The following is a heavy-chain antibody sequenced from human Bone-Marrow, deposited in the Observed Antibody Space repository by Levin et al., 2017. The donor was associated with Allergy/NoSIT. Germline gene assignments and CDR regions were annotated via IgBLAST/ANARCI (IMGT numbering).Heavy chain of an antibody. Sequence: PGGSLRLSCAASGFTVSSNYMTWVRQAPGKGLEWVSSVYSGGNTYYADSVKGRFTISRDKSKNTLYLQMNSLRVEDTAVYYCARHPASMALVDYWGQGTLVTVSS. CDR1: GFTVSSNY. CDR3: ARHPASMALVDY. D-gene: IGHD2-2*01. V-gene: IGHV3-53*01. J-gene: IGHJ4*02. CDR2: VYSGGNT.